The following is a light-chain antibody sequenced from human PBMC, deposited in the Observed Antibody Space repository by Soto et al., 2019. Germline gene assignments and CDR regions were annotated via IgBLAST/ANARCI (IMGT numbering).Light chain of an antibody. V-gene: IGKV1-5*03. CDR2: KAS. Sequence: DIQMTQSPSTLSASVGDRVTITCRASQSISSWLAWYQQKPGKAPKLLIDKASSLESGVPSRFSGSGSGTEFTLTISSLQPDAFATDYCQQYNSYSNTFGQGTKLEIK. J-gene: IGKJ2*01. CDR1: QSISSW. CDR3: QQYNSYSNT.